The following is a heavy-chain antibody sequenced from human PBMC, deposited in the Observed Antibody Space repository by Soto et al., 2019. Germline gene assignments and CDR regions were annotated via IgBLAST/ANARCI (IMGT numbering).Heavy chain of an antibody. D-gene: IGHD6-6*01. J-gene: IGHJ4*02. V-gene: IGHV1-2*04. Sequence: SVKVSCKASGYTFTGYYMHWVRQAPGQGLEWMGWINPNSGGTNYAQKFQGWVTMTRDTSISTAYMELSRLRSDDTAVYYCARQLGRELAARRRYFDCWGQGTRVTVSS. CDR3: ARQLGRELAARRRYFDC. CDR2: INPNSGGT. CDR1: GYTFTGYY.